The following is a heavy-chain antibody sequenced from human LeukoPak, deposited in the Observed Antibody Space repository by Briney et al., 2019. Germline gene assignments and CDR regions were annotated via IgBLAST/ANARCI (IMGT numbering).Heavy chain of an antibody. Sequence: SETLSLTCTVSGYSISSGYYWGWIRQPPGKGLEWIGSIYHSGSTYYNPSLKSRVTISVDTSKNQFSLKLSSVTAADTAVYYCARATPMIVVVTYFDYWGQGTLVTVSS. D-gene: IGHD3-22*01. CDR2: IYHSGST. CDR3: ARATPMIVVVTYFDY. V-gene: IGHV4-38-2*02. CDR1: GYSISSGYY. J-gene: IGHJ4*02.